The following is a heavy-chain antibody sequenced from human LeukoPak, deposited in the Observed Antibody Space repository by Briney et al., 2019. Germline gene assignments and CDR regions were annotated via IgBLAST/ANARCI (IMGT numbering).Heavy chain of an antibody. J-gene: IGHJ6*02. CDR1: EFSFSSYS. D-gene: IGHD3-22*01. Sequence: PGGSLRLSCAASEFSFSSYSMNWVRQAPGKGLEWVASISSSSSHVFYADSVKGRFTISRDNAKNSLYLQMNSLRAEDTAVYYCARDPYFDSSGYYFDHYYYYYGLDVWGQGTTVTVSS. V-gene: IGHV3-21*01. CDR2: ISSSSSHV. CDR3: ARDPYFDSSGYYFDHYYYYYGLDV.